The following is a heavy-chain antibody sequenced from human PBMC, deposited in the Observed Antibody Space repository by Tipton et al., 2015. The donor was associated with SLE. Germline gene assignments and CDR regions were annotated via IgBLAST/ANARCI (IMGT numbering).Heavy chain of an antibody. D-gene: IGHD1-26*01. V-gene: IGHV4-59*11. Sequence: TLSLTCTVSGGSISSHYWSWIRQPPGKGLEWIGYIYYSGSTNYNPSPKSRVTISIDTSKNQFSLKLTSVTAADTAVYYCARGGSGSYYHKVLWFFDLWGHGTLVTVSS. CDR2: IYYSGST. CDR1: GGSISSHY. CDR3: ARGGSGSYYHKVLWFFDL. J-gene: IGHJ2*01.